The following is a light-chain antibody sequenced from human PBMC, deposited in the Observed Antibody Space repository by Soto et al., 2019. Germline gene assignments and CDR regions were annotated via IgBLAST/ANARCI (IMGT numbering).Light chain of an antibody. CDR2: WAS. V-gene: IGKV4-1*01. Sequence: DIVLTQSPDSLAVSLGERATINCKSSQSVLYSSNNKNYLAWYQQKSGQPPKLLIYWASTRESGVPDRFSGSGSGTDFTLTISSLQAEDVAVYYCQQNYIQELTFGGGTKVEIK. CDR1: QSVLYSSNNKNY. CDR3: QQNYIQELT. J-gene: IGKJ4*01.